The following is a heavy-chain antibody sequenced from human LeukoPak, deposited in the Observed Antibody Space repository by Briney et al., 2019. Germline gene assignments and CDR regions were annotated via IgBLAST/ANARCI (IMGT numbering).Heavy chain of an antibody. J-gene: IGHJ5*02. CDR1: GYSISSDYY. CDR2: IYHSGST. D-gene: IGHD3-22*01. V-gene: IGHV4-38-2*01. CDR3: ARGNYYDSSGYYPGVFDP. Sequence: SETLSLTCAVSGYSISSDYYWGWIRQPPGKGLEWIGSIYHSGSTYYNPSLKSRVTISVDTSKNQFSLKLSSVTAADTAVYYCARGNYYDSSGYYPGVFDPWGQGTLVTVSS.